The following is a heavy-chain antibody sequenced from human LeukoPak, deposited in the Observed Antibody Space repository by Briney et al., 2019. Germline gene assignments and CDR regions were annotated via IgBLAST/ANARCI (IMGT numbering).Heavy chain of an antibody. Sequence: ASVKVSCKASGYTFTSYYMHWVRQAPGQGFEWMGIINPSGGSTSYAQKFQGRVTMTRDTSTSTVYMELSSLRSEDTAVYYCARDVGHYGDYDAFDIWGQGTMVTVSS. CDR3: ARDVGHYGDYDAFDI. CDR2: INPSGGST. CDR1: GYTFTSYY. J-gene: IGHJ3*02. D-gene: IGHD4-17*01. V-gene: IGHV1-46*01.